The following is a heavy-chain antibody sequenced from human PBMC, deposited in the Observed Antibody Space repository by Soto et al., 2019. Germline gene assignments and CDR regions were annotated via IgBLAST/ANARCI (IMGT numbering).Heavy chain of an antibody. CDR2: MNPNSGNT. V-gene: IGHV1-8*01. CDR3: ARVGAGVATIWGPYQRNYYYMDV. D-gene: IGHD5-12*01. CDR1: GYTFTSYD. Sequence: ASVKVSCTASGYTFTSYDINWVRQATGQGLEWMGWMNPNSGNTGYAQKFQGRVTMTRNTSISTAYMELSSLRSEDTAVYYCARVGAGVATIWGPYQRNYYYMDVWGKGTTVTVSS. J-gene: IGHJ6*03.